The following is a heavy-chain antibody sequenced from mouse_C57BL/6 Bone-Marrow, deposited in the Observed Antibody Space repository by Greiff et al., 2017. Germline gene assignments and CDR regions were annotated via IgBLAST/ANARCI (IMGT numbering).Heavy chain of an antibody. V-gene: IGHV1-76*01. D-gene: IGHD4-1*02. Sequence: VQLQESGAELVRPGASVKLSCKASGYTFTDYYINWVKQRPGQGLEWIARIYPGSGNTYYNEKFKGKATLTAEKSSSTAYMQLSSLTSEDSAVYFGAGSTGSFAYWGQGTLVTVSA. J-gene: IGHJ3*01. CDR2: IYPGSGNT. CDR3: AGSTGSFAY. CDR1: GYTFTDYY.